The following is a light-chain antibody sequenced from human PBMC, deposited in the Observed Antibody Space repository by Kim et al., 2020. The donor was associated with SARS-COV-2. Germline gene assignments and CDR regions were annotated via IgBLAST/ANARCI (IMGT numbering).Light chain of an antibody. Sequence: QSALTQPPSASGSPGQAVTISCTGTSSDFVDYNHVSWYQQHPGKVPRLLIYEVFKRPSGVPERFSGSKSGNTASLTVSGLQADDEADYFCSSYAGNTLVIFGGGTKLTVL. CDR3: SSYAGNTLVI. J-gene: IGLJ2*01. CDR2: EVF. CDR1: SSDFVDYNH. V-gene: IGLV2-8*01.